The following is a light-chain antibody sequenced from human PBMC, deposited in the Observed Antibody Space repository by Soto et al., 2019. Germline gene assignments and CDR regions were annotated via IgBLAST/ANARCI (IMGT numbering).Light chain of an antibody. CDR2: DAS. J-gene: IGKJ3*01. CDR3: QQRSNWLFT. V-gene: IGKV3-11*01. Sequence: EIVLTQSPATLSLSPGERATLSCRASQSISGYLAWYQHRPGRAPRLLIYDASNRATGIPDRFSGRGSGTDFTLTISSLEPEDFAVYYCQQRSNWLFTFGPGTKVDIK. CDR1: QSISGY.